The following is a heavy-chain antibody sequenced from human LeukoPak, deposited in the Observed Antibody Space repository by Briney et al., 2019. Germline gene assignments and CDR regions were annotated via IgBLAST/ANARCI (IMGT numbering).Heavy chain of an antibody. J-gene: IGHJ6*02. CDR1: GYTFTSYG. D-gene: IGHD3-10*01. V-gene: IGHV1-18*01. Sequence: ASVKVSCKASGYTFTSYGISWARQAPGQGLEWMGWISAYNGNTNYAQKLQGRVTMTTDTSTSTAYMELRSLRSDDTAVYYCARGHYYGSASKYYDYGMDVWGQGTTVTVSS. CDR2: ISAYNGNT. CDR3: ARGHYYGSASKYYDYGMDV.